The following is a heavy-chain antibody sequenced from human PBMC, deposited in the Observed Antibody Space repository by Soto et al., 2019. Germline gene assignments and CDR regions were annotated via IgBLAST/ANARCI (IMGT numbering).Heavy chain of an antibody. V-gene: IGHV3-30-3*01. CDR3: ASSPGDYYFDY. CDR2: TSFDGSNV. D-gene: IGHD4-17*01. J-gene: IGHJ4*02. CDR1: GFTFSNFA. Sequence: GGSLRLSCAASGFTFSNFAMHWVRQAPGEGLEWVTLTSFDGSNVYYADSVKGRFTISRDNSKNTLYLQMNSLRVEDTAVYYCASSPGDYYFDYWGQRIPVTVSS.